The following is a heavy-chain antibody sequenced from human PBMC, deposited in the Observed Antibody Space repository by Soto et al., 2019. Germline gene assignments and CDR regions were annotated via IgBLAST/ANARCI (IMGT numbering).Heavy chain of an antibody. V-gene: IGHV2-5*02. CDR2: IYCDDDK. CDR1: GFSLSTSGVG. J-gene: IGHJ4*02. CDR3: AHSPRITVTTLYYFDY. Sequence: QITLKESGPTLVKPTQTLTLTCTFSGFSLSTSGVGVGWIRQPPGKALEWLALIYCDDDKRYSPSLKNILTNPKDSSKIQVVLTITNMDPVDTATYYCAHSPRITVTTLYYFDYWGQGTLVTVSS. D-gene: IGHD4-17*01.